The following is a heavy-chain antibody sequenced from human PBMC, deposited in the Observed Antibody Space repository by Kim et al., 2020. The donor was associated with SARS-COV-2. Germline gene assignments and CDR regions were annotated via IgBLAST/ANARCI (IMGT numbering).Heavy chain of an antibody. D-gene: IGHD3-22*01. CDR3: ARRIYDSMAFDI. Sequence: YYVGSVKGRFTISRDNAKNSLYLQMNSLRAEDTAVYYCARRIYDSMAFDIWGQGTMVTVSS. J-gene: IGHJ3*02. V-gene: IGHV3-7*01.